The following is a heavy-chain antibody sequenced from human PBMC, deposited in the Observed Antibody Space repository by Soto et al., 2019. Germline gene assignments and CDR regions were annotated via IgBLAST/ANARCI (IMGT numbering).Heavy chain of an antibody. V-gene: IGHV4-61*03. CDR2: IYNSGST. D-gene: IGHD2-21*01. J-gene: IGHJ4*02. Sequence: SETLSLTCTVSGGSVSRGSFYWSWIRQPPGKGLEWIGYIYNSGSTNYNPSLKSRVTISVDTSKNHFSLRMSSVTAAATAVYYCERESESGNCDFDYWGRVTLINGSS. CDR3: ERESESGNCDFDY. CDR1: GGSVSRGSFY.